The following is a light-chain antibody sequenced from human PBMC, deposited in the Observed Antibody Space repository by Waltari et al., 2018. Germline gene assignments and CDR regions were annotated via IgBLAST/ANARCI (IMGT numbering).Light chain of an antibody. J-gene: IGLJ3*02. V-gene: IGLV1-40*01. CDR3: QSYDTSRSVV. CDR2: GND. Sequence: QSVLTQPPSVSGAPGQRVTISCSGDNSNIGAGYDVQWYRQIPGTAPKLLIHGNDERPSGVPERISVSTAGTSASLAITGLRADDEADYYCQSYDTSRSVVFGGGTKLTVL. CDR1: NSNIGAGYD.